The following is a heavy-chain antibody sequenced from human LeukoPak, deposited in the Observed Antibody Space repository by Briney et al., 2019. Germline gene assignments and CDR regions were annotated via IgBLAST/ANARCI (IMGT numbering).Heavy chain of an antibody. Sequence: GGSLRLSCAASGFTFNNFWMNWVRQAPGKGLEWVASIKQDGSEKYFLDSVKGRFTISRDNAKTSLFLQMNSLRAEDTAVYYCARVVYCSPTICYGGRYYYYMDVWGKGTTVTVSS. CDR2: IKQDGSEK. CDR3: ARVVYCSPTICYGGRYYYYMDV. V-gene: IGHV3-7*01. D-gene: IGHD2-2*01. J-gene: IGHJ6*03. CDR1: GFTFNNFW.